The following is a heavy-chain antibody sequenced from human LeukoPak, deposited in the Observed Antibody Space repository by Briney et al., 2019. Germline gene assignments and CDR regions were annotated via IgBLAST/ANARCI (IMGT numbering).Heavy chain of an antibody. Sequence: SETLSLTCTVSGGSISSYSWSWIRQPPGKGLDWIGYIYYTGSTNYNPSLKSRVTISVDTSKNQFSLKVTSVTAADTAVYYCARGYTYGSHYFDYWGQGTLVTVSS. CDR1: GGSISSYS. J-gene: IGHJ4*02. CDR3: ARGYTYGSHYFDY. V-gene: IGHV4-59*01. D-gene: IGHD5-18*01. CDR2: IYYTGST.